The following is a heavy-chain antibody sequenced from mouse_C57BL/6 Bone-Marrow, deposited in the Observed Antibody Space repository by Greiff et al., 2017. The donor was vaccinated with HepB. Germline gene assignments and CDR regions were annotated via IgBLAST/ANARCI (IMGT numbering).Heavy chain of an antibody. J-gene: IGHJ3*01. V-gene: IGHV1-59*01. Sequence: QVHVKQPGAELVRPGTSVKLSCKASGYTFTSYWMHWVKQRPGQGLEWIGVIDPSDSYTNYNQKFKGKATLTVDTSSSTAYMQLSSLTSEDSAVYYCARSFYYDTWFAYWGQGTLVTVSA. CDR2: IDPSDSYT. CDR3: ARSFYYDTWFAY. CDR1: GYTFTSYW. D-gene: IGHD2-4*01.